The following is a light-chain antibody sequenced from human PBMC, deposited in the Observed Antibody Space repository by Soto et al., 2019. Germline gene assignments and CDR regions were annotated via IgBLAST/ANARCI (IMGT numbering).Light chain of an antibody. Sequence: EIVMPQSPATLSVSPGEPASLSCRASQSAGNFLAWYQQKPGQAPRLLIYYISTRATGIPARFSGSGSGTEFTLTINSLQSEESAVYYCQQHNQWPITVGQGTRLEI. CDR2: YIS. CDR3: QQHNQWPIT. V-gene: IGKV3D-15*01. J-gene: IGKJ5*01. CDR1: QSAGNF.